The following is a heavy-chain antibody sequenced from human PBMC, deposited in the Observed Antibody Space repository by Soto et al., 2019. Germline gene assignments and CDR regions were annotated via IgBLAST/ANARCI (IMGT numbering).Heavy chain of an antibody. V-gene: IGHV3-23*04. CDR2: ISGAGANT. D-gene: IGHD2-15*01. Sequence: EVQLVESGGGLVQPGGSLRLSCAASGFTFNNFVLTWVRQAPGKGLEWVSTISGAGANTYYADSVKGRFTISRDNSKNTLYLQMFSLRAEDTAVYFCAKDRDVVVVIAAAATGAFDVWGQGTMVTVSS. CDR3: AKDRDVVVVIAAAATGAFDV. J-gene: IGHJ3*01. CDR1: GFTFNNFV.